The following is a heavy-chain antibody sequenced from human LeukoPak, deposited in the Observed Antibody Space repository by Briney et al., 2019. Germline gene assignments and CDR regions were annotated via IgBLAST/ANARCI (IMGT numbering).Heavy chain of an antibody. CDR1: GFTVSSNY. J-gene: IGHJ4*02. Sequence: PGGSLRLSCADSGFTVSSNYMRWVRQAPGKRLEWVSVIYSGGSTHYADSVKGRFTISRDNSKNTLYLQMNSLRAEDTAVYYCARDRLHYDSLTGYPADWGQGTLVTVSS. V-gene: IGHV3-66*01. CDR2: IYSGGST. D-gene: IGHD3-9*01. CDR3: ARDRLHYDSLTGYPAD.